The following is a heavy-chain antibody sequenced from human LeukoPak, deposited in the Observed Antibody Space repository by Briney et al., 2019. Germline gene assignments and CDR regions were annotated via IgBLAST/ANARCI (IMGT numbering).Heavy chain of an antibody. V-gene: IGHV4-4*07. CDR2: IFTSGIA. Sequence: PSETLSLTCTVSGGSIGIYYWNWIRQPAGKGLEWVGRIFTSGIANYNPSLKSRVTMSVDTSKNQFSLNLSSVTAADTAVYYCAREISGTYYNPLGYMDVWGKGTTVTVSS. D-gene: IGHD3-10*01. J-gene: IGHJ6*03. CDR3: AREISGTYYNPLGYMDV. CDR1: GGSIGIYY.